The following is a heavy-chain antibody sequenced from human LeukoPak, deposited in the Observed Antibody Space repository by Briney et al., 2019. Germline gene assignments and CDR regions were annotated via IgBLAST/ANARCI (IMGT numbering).Heavy chain of an antibody. D-gene: IGHD4-17*01. Sequence: SETLSLTCTVYGGSFSGYYWSWIRQPPGKGLEWIGELNHSGSTNYNPSLKSRVTISVDTSKNQFSLKLSSVTAADTAVYYCARARDYARWYFDYWGQGTLVTVSS. CDR3: ARARDYARWYFDY. J-gene: IGHJ4*02. CDR1: GGSFSGYY. CDR2: LNHSGST. V-gene: IGHV4-34*01.